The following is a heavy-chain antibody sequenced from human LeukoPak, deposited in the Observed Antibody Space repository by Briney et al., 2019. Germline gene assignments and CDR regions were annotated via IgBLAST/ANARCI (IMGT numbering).Heavy chain of an antibody. CDR1: GYTLTELS. V-gene: IGHV1-24*01. D-gene: IGHD6-19*01. CDR2: FDPEDAET. Sequence: EASVKVSCKVSGYTLTELSMHWVRQAPGKGLEWMGGFDPEDAETVYAQRFQGRVTLTEDTSTDTAYMQLSSLRSEDTAVYYCATKGGGYSSGWPADFGYWGQGTLVTVSS. J-gene: IGHJ4*02. CDR3: ATKGGGYSSGWPADFGY.